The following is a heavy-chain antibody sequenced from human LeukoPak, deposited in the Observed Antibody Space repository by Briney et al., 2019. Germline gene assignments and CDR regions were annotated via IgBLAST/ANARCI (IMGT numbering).Heavy chain of an antibody. CDR2: IYPGDSDT. V-gene: IGHV5-51*01. D-gene: IGHD2-2*02. CDR1: GYRFTNYW. Sequence: ESLKISCKGSGYRFTNYWIGWVRQMPGKGLEWMGIIYPGDSDTRYRPSFQGQVTVSADKSISTAYLQWNSLKASDSAMYYCAIGGDSSTSCYRCFNYWGQGTLVTVSS. J-gene: IGHJ4*02. CDR3: AIGGDSSTSCYRCFNY.